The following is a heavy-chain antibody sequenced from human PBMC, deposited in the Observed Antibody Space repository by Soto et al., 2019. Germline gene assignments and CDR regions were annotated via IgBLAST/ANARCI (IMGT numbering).Heavy chain of an antibody. CDR1: GFTFSSYS. V-gene: IGHV3-21*01. CDR3: ARVGPYEDIVVVVAAQNPYYFDY. CDR2: ISSSSSYI. D-gene: IGHD2-15*01. J-gene: IGHJ4*02. Sequence: GGSLRLSCAASGFTFSSYSMNWVRQAPGKGLEWVSSISSSSSYIYYADSVKGRFTISRDNAKNSLYLQMNSLRAEDTAVYYCARVGPYEDIVVVVAAQNPYYFDYWGQGTLVTVSS.